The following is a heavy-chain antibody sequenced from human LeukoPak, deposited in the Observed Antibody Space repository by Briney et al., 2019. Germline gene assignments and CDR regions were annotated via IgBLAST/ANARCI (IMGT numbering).Heavy chain of an antibody. CDR3: ARGLVVGATYWFGP. Sequence: SETLSLTCTVSGGSISSSSYNWGLIRQPPGKGLEWIGTIWHSGSTYYNPSLKSRVTISVDTSKHQFSLKLSSVTAADTAVYFCARGLVVGATYWFGPWGQGTLVTVSS. CDR2: IWHSGST. CDR1: GGSISSSSYN. D-gene: IGHD1-26*01. V-gene: IGHV4-39*07. J-gene: IGHJ5*02.